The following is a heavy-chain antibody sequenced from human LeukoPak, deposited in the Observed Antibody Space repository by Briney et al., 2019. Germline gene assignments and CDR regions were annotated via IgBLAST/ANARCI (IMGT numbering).Heavy chain of an antibody. D-gene: IGHD4-17*01. CDR1: GYIFTSYP. J-gene: IGHJ5*02. V-gene: IGHV1-18*01. CDR3: ARDLFGYGDSGFDP. CDR2: INTYNGDT. Sequence: ASVTVSCTPSGYIFTSYPISWVRQAPGQGLEWMGWINTYNGDTKFTQKFQGRVSMTTDRATKTVYMELTSLTSDDTAVYCCARDLFGYGDSGFDPWGQGTLVTVSS.